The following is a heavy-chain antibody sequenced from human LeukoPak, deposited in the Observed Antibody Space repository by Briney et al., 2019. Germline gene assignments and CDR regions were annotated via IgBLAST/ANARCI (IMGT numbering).Heavy chain of an antibody. J-gene: IGHJ3*02. CDR2: ISYDGNNK. V-gene: IGHV3-30*04. CDR3: ARVPGDAFDI. Sequence: PGGSLRLSCEASGFTFRNYVIHWVRQAPGKGLEWVALISYDGNNKYSGDSVKGRFTISRDNSKNTLYLQMNSLRAEDTAVYYCARVPGDAFDIWGQGTMVTVSS. CDR1: GFTFRNYV.